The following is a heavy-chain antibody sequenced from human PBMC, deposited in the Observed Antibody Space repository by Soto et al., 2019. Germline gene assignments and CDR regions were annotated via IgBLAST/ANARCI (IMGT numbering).Heavy chain of an antibody. D-gene: IGHD1-1*01. J-gene: IGHJ4*02. V-gene: IGHV3-30-3*01. Sequence: QVQVVESGGGVVQPGRSLRLSCAASGFTFSTHAMHWVRQAPGKGLEWVAVITNGGHNQYYADSVKGQFTISRDNSKYTLYLQMNSLRPEDTAVYYCVKDLSGAWTFDSWGQGTLVTVSS. CDR2: ITNGGHNQ. CDR1: GFTFSTHA. CDR3: VKDLSGAWTFDS.